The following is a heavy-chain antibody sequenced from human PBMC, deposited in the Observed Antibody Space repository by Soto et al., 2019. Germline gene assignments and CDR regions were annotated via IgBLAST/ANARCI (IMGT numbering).Heavy chain of an antibody. J-gene: IGHJ4*02. D-gene: IGHD3-22*01. Sequence: GPTLVNPTQTLTVTCTFSGFSLSTSGVGVGWIRQPPGKALEWLALIYWNDDKRYSPSLKSRLTITKDTSKNQVVLTMTNMDPVDTATYYCAHRRSWYHYDSSGYWPFDYWGQGTLVTVSS. CDR1: GFSLSTSGVG. CDR3: AHRRSWYHYDSSGYWPFDY. V-gene: IGHV2-5*01. CDR2: IYWNDDK.